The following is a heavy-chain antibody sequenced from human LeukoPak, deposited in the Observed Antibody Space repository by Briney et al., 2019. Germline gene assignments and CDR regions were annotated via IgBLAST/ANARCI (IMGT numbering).Heavy chain of an antibody. CDR3: ARQLTTTMVRGSQFDP. J-gene: IGHJ5*02. Sequence: GESLKISCKGSGYSFTSYWIGWVRQMPGKGLEWMGIIYPGDSDTRYSPSFQGQVTISADKSISTAYLQWSSLKASDTAMYYCARQLTTTMVRGSQFDPWGQGTLVTVSS. CDR2: IYPGDSDT. V-gene: IGHV5-51*01. D-gene: IGHD3-10*01. CDR1: GYSFTSYW.